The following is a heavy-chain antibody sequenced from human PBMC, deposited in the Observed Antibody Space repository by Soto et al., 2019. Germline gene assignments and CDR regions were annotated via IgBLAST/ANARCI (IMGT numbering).Heavy chain of an antibody. CDR3: ARHFSRTAADDY. V-gene: IGHV5-51*01. D-gene: IGHD6-13*01. J-gene: IGHJ4*02. Sequence: GESLKISCKGSGYSFTTYWIAWVRQMPGKGLEWMGIIYPGDSQTSYSPPFQGQVTISADRSFTTAYLQWSSLKASDTAMYYCARHFSRTAADDYWGQGTLVTVSS. CDR2: IYPGDSQT. CDR1: GYSFTTYW.